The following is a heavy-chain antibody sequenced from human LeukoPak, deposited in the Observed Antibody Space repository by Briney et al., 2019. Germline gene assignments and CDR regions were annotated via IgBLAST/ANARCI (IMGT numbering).Heavy chain of an antibody. V-gene: IGHV1-69*05. J-gene: IGHJ4*02. CDR1: GYTFTGYY. D-gene: IGHD3-22*01. Sequence: SVKVSCKASGYTFTGYYMHWVRQAPGQGLEWMGRINPIFGTANYAQKFQGRVTITTDESTSTAYMELSSLRSEDTAVYYCARIYDSSGYSHFDYWGQGTLVTVSS. CDR3: ARIYDSSGYSHFDY. CDR2: INPIFGTA.